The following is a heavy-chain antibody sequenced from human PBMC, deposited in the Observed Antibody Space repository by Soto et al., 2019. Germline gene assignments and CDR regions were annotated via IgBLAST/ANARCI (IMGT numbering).Heavy chain of an antibody. J-gene: IGHJ5*02. CDR3: ANLEPRSGWHSNRNWFDP. CDR1: GGTFSSYT. D-gene: IGHD6-19*01. Sequence: ASVKVSCKASGGTFSSYTISWVRQAPGQGLEWMGRIIPILGIANYAQKFQGRVTITADKSTSTAYMELSSLRSEDTAVYYCANLEPRSGWHSNRNWFDPWGQGTLVTVSS. CDR2: IIPILGIA. V-gene: IGHV1-69*02.